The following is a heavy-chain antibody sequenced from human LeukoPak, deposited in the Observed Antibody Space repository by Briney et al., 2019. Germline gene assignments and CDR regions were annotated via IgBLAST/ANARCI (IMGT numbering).Heavy chain of an antibody. CDR2: FYPGDSDT. CDR1: GYSSTTYW. J-gene: IGHJ4*02. V-gene: IGHV5-51*01. D-gene: IGHD2-15*01. CDR3: ARHGRYCSSGTCHLDY. Sequence: GESLKISCKGSGYSSTTYWIGWVRQMPGKGLEWMGIFYPGDSDTRYSPSFQGQVTMSADRSTSTAYLQWSSLKASDTALYYCARHGRYCSSGTCHLDYWGQGTLVTVSS.